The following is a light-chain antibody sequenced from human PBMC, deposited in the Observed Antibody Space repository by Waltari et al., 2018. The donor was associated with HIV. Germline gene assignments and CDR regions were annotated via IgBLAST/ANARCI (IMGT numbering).Light chain of an antibody. CDR1: SSNIGSNY. Sequence: QSVLTQPPSASGTPGQRVTISCSGSSSNIGSNYVYWYQQLPGTAPKLLIYMNNQRPAGVPDGFAGSKSGTSASLAISGLRSEDEADYYCAAWDDSLSVVYVFGTGTKVTVL. J-gene: IGLJ1*01. CDR2: MNN. V-gene: IGLV1-47*01. CDR3: AAWDDSLSVVYV.